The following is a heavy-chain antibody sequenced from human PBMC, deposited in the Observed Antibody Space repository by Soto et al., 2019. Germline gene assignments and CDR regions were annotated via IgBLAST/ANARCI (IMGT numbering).Heavy chain of an antibody. CDR3: AVAVAGPTAIGY. J-gene: IGHJ4*02. CDR1: EFTFSSYW. V-gene: IGHV3-74*01. Sequence: GGSLRLSCAASEFTFSSYWMHWVRQAPGKGLVWVSRINSDGSSTSYADSVKGRFTISRDNAKNTLYLQMNSLRAEDTAVYYCAVAVAGPTAIGYWGQGTLVTVSS. D-gene: IGHD6-19*01. CDR2: INSDGSST.